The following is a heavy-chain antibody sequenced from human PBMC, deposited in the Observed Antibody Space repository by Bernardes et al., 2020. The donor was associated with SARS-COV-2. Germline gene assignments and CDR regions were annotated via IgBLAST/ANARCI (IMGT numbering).Heavy chain of an antibody. V-gene: IGHV4-59*08. J-gene: IGHJ5*02. D-gene: IGHD2-2*01. Sequence: SETLSLTCTVSGGSISSYYWSWIRQPPGKGLEWIGYIYYSGSTNYNPSLKSRVTISVDTSKNQFSLKLSSVTAADTAVYYCARNIVVVPAAIWFDPWGQGTLVTVSS. CDR1: GGSISSYY. CDR2: IYYSGST. CDR3: ARNIVVVPAAIWFDP.